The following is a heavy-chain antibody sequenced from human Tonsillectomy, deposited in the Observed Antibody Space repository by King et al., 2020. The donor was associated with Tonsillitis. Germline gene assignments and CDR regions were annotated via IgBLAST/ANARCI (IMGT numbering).Heavy chain of an antibody. CDR3: ARDQVTIPGVVTKGGMDV. CDR2: IKEDGSEK. J-gene: IGHJ6*02. Sequence: VQLVESGGGLVQPGGSLRLSCEASGFTFRMYWMSWVRQAPGKGLEWVAKIKEDGSEKYYVDSVRGRFTISRDNAKNLLYLEMNSLRADDTAVYYCARDQVTIPGVVTKGGMDVWGQGTTVVVSS. D-gene: IGHD3-3*01. CDR1: GFTFRMYW. V-gene: IGHV3-7*03.